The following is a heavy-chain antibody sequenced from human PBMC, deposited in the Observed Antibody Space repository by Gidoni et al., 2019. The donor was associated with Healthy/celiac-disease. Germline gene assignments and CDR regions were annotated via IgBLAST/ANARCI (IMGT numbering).Heavy chain of an antibody. CDR1: GFTFSSYA. Sequence: QVQLVESGGGVVQTGRSLRLSCAASGFTFSSYAMHWVRQAPGKGLEWVAVISYDGSNKYYADSVKGRFTISRDNSKNTLYLQMNSLRAEDTAVYYCARDNYYDSSGYSPWGQGTLVTVSS. J-gene: IGHJ5*02. V-gene: IGHV3-30*04. CDR2: ISYDGSNK. CDR3: ARDNYYDSSGYSP. D-gene: IGHD3-22*01.